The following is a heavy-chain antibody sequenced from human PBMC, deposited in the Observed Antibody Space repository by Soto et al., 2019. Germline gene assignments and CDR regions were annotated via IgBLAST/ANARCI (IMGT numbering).Heavy chain of an antibody. CDR3: ASGERGVLDI. J-gene: IGHJ3*02. CDR1: GLPVSSHG. D-gene: IGHD1-1*01. Sequence: EVQLLESGGGLAQPGGSLRLSCVVSGLPVSSHGMSWVRQALGKGLEGVSGINAIGGSTYYADSVKGRFTISRDSSENTLYLQMNSLAVEDTAVYLGASGERGVLDIWGQGTMVTVSS. V-gene: IGHV3-23*01. CDR2: INAIGGST.